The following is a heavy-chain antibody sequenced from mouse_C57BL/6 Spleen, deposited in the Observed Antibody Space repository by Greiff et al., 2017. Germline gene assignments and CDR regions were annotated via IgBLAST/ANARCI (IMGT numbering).Heavy chain of an antibody. J-gene: IGHJ1*03. CDR1: GYAFSSSW. D-gene: IGHD1-1*01. CDR2: IYPGDGDT. Sequence: VQLQQSGPELVKPGASVKISCKASGYAFSSSWMNWVKQRPGKGLEWIGRIYPGDGDTNYNGKFKGKATLTADKSSSTAYMQLSSLTSEDSAVYFCARGHYYGSSYEGYFDVWGTGTTVTVSS. CDR3: ARGHYYGSSYEGYFDV. V-gene: IGHV1-82*01.